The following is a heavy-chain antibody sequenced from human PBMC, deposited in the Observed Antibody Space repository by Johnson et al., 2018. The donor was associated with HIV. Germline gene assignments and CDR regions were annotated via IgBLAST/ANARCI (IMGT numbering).Heavy chain of an antibody. CDR2: IGSAGDT. CDR1: GFTFSSYD. J-gene: IGHJ3*02. Sequence: VQLVESGGGLVQPGGSLRLSCAASGFTFSSYDMHWVRQATGKGLEWVSGIGSAGDTYYPGSVKGRFTISRENAKNSLYLQMHSLRAGDKAVYYCARVGAFGDGISLGAFDIWGQGTMVTVSS. V-gene: IGHV3-13*01. D-gene: IGHD3-10*01. CDR3: ARVGAFGDGISLGAFDI.